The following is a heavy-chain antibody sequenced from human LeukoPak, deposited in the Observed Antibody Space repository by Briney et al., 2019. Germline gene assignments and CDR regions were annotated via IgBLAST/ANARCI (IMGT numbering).Heavy chain of an antibody. J-gene: IGHJ4*02. CDR1: GFTFSSYA. CDR3: ATLSGDSHGYDY. D-gene: IGHD5-18*01. Sequence: TGGSLRLSCAASGFTFSSYAMHWVRQAPGKGLEWVAVILHDGSNKQYADSVKGRFTISRDNSKNTLYLQINSPRAEDTAVYYCATLSGDSHGYDYWGLGTLVTVSS. CDR2: ILHDGSNK. V-gene: IGHV3-30*03.